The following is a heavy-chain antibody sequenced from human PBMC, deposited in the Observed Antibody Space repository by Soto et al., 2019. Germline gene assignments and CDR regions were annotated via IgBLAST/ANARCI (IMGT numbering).Heavy chain of an antibody. CDR3: ARLGSTLDY. CDR2: ISSSSSTI. CDR1: GFTFSSYS. Sequence: EVQLVESGGGLVQPGGSLRLSCAASGFTFSSYSMNWVRRAPGKGLEWVSYISSSSSTIYYADSVKGRFTISRDNAKNSLYLQMNSLRAEDTAVYYCARLGSTLDYWGQGTLVTVSS. D-gene: IGHD2-15*01. J-gene: IGHJ4*02. V-gene: IGHV3-48*01.